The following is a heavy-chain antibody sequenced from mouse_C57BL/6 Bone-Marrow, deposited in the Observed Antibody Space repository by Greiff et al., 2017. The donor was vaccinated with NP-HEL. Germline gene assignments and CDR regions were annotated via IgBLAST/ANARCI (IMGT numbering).Heavy chain of an antibody. CDR3: TTPFITTVVATVDY. D-gene: IGHD1-1*01. CDR1: GFNIKDDY. V-gene: IGHV14-4*01. J-gene: IGHJ2*01. CDR2: IDPENGDT. Sequence: EVQLQQSGAELVRPGASVKLSCTASGFNIKDDYMHWVKQRPEQGLEWIGWIDPENGDTEYASKFQGKATITADTSSNTAYLQLSSLTSEDTAVYYCTTPFITTVVATVDYWGQGTTLTVSS.